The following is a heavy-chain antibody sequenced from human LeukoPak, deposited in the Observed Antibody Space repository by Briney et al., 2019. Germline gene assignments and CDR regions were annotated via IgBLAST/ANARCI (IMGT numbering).Heavy chain of an antibody. CDR1: GYTFTSYD. D-gene: IGHD2-15*01. CDR3: ARVMRVVVAATRRGYWFDP. J-gene: IGHJ5*02. Sequence: GASVKVSCKASGYTFTSYDINWVRQATGQGLEWMGWMNPNSGNTGYAQKFQGRVTITRSTSISTAYMELCSLRSEDTAVYYCARVMRVVVAATRRGYWFDPWGQGTLVTASS. V-gene: IGHV1-8*03. CDR2: MNPNSGNT.